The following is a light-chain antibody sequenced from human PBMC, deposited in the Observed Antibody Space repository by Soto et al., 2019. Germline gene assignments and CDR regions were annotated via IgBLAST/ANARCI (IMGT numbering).Light chain of an antibody. V-gene: IGKV3-20*01. CDR1: QSVSNNY. J-gene: IGKJ1*01. Sequence: EIVLTQSPGTLSLSPGERATLSCRASQSVSNNYLAWYQQKPGQAPRLLIYGASTRATGIPARFSGSGSGTEFTLTISGLQPEDSATYYCQQSYRPPQTFGQGTKVDIK. CDR3: QQSYRPPQT. CDR2: GAS.